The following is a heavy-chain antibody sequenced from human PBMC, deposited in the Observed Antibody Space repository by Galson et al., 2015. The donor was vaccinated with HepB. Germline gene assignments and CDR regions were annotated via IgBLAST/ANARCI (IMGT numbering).Heavy chain of an antibody. D-gene: IGHD6-19*01. Sequence: CAISGDSVSSNSAAWNWIRQSPSRGLEWLGRTYYRSKWYNDYAVSVKSRITINPDTSKNQFSLQLNSVTPKDTAVYYCAVAVTDGSYYYYGMDVWGQGTTVTVSS. CDR2: TYYRSKWYN. CDR3: AVAVTDGSYYYYGMDV. J-gene: IGHJ6*02. V-gene: IGHV6-1*01. CDR1: GDSVSSNSAA.